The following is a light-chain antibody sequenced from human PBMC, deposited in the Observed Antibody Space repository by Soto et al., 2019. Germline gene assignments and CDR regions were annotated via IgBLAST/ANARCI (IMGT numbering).Light chain of an antibody. CDR3: GSFGAGNAGV. Sequence: QAVLTQPPSASGSPGQSVTISCTGTSSDVGAYNYVSWYQQHAGKAPKLVIYEVTKRPSGVPDRFSGSKSANAASLTVSGLQAEDEADYYCGSFGAGNAGVFGGGAELTVL. V-gene: IGLV2-8*01. CDR1: SSDVGAYNY. J-gene: IGLJ3*02. CDR2: EVT.